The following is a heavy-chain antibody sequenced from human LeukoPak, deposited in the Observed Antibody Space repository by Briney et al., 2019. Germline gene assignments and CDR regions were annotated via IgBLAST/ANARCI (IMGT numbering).Heavy chain of an antibody. CDR1: GFTFSSHW. CDR2: ISTDGSRP. D-gene: IGHD2-15*01. Sequence: GRSLRLSCAASGFTFSSHWMHWVRQAPGKGLVWVSGISTDGSRPRYADSVNGRFTISRDNAKNALYLQMNSLRAEDTAVYFCVRDGQGSTPLDYWGQGTLVTVSS. CDR3: VRDGQGSTPLDY. J-gene: IGHJ4*02. V-gene: IGHV3-74*01.